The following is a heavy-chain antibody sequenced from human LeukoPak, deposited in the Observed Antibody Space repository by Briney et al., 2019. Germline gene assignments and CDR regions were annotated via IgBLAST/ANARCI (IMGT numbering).Heavy chain of an antibody. CDR3: ARDRADAFDI. CDR2: IIPIFGTA. D-gene: IGHD3-10*01. Sequence: ASVKVSCKASGGTFSSYAISWVRQAPGQGLEWMGGIIPIFGTANYAQKFQGRVTITADESTSTAYMELSSLRSEDTAVYYCARDRADAFDIWGQGTMVTVSS. J-gene: IGHJ3*02. V-gene: IGHV1-69*13. CDR1: GGTFSSYA.